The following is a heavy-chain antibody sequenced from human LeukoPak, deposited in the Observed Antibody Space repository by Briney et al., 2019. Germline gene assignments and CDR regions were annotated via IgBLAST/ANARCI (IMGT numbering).Heavy chain of an antibody. CDR3: ARDGHRYSGYGRFDY. V-gene: IGHV4-39*07. CDR1: GGSISSSSYY. Sequence: SETLSLTCTVSGGSISSSSYYWGWIRQPPGKGLEWIGSIYYSGSTYYNPSLKSRVTISVDTSKNQFSLKLSSVTAADTTVYYCARDGHRYSGYGRFDYWGQGTLVTVSS. CDR2: IYYSGST. D-gene: IGHD5-12*01. J-gene: IGHJ4*02.